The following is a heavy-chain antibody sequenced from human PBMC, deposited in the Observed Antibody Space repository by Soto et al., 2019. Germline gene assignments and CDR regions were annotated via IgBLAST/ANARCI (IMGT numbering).Heavy chain of an antibody. Sequence: GWYPRLSCAASGFTFSSYAMSWVRQAPGKGLEWVSGISGSGDSTYYADSVKGRFTISRDNSKNTLYLQMNSLRAEDTAVYDCAIGYSYAPCDPWGHATRVSVS. D-gene: IGHD5-18*01. CDR2: ISGSGDST. V-gene: IGHV3-23*01. J-gene: IGHJ5*02. CDR1: GFTFSSYA. CDR3: AIGYSYAPCDP.